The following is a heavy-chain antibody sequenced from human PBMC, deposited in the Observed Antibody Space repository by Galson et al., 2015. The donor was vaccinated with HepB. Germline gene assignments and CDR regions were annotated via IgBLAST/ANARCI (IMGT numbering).Heavy chain of an antibody. CDR1: GYPLTELS. CDR3: ATALVVAATYDSANVARWFDP. V-gene: IGHV1-24*01. D-gene: IGHD2-15*01. J-gene: IGHJ5*02. Sequence: SVKVSCKVSGYPLTELSMHWVRHPPGKGLEWMGGFDPGNGKTIYAQTFQGRVTMTEDTSTDTACMELSSLRSEDTAVYFCATALVVAATYDSANVARWFDPWGQGTLVTVSS. CDR2: FDPGNGKT.